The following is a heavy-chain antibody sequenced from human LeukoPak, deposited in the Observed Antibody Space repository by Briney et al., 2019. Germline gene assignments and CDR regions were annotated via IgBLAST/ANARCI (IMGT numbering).Heavy chain of an antibody. D-gene: IGHD3-22*01. V-gene: IGHV4-59*08. CDR2: IYYSGST. CDR3: ASYRGNYYDSKGAFDI. J-gene: IGHJ3*02. Sequence: ASETLSLTCTVSGGSISSYYWSWIRQPPGKGLEWSGYIYYSGSTNYNPSLKSRVTISVDTSKNQFSLKLSSVTAADTAVYYCASYRGNYYDSKGAFDIWGQGTMVTVSS. CDR1: GGSISSYY.